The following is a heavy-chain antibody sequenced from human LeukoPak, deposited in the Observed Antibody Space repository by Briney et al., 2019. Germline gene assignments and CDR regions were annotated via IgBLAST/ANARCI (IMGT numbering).Heavy chain of an antibody. CDR2: LYTTNTA. D-gene: IGHD1-14*01. Sequence: GGSLRLSCAASGFTVSSYSMNWVRQAPGKGLEWVSVLYTTNTAYYADSVKGRFTISRDSSKNTLFLQMNDLTVEDTARYYCARRPGNWGQGILVTVSS. V-gene: IGHV3-53*01. CDR3: ARRPGN. CDR1: GFTVSSYS. J-gene: IGHJ4*02.